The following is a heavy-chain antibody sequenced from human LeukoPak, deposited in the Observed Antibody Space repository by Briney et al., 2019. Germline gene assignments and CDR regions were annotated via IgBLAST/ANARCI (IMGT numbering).Heavy chain of an antibody. CDR3: ARDLRQRATTYSLMHV. CDR2: ISYDGSNK. V-gene: IGHV3-30*04. J-gene: IGHJ6*04. CDR1: GFTFSIYA. D-gene: IGHD5-24*01. Sequence: GGSQTLLCAASGFTFSIYAMHWVRQAAGEGVEWVAVISYDGSNKYYADSVKGRFTISRDNSKNTLYLQMNSLRAEDTAVYYCARDLRQRATTYSLMHVWGKGTTVTVSS.